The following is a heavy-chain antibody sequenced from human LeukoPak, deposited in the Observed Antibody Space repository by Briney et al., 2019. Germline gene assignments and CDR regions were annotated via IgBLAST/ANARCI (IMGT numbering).Heavy chain of an antibody. Sequence: SETLSLTCSVSGASLSSYYWDWLRQSPGKGLEWIGYVSDTGKTNYNPSLKSRVTISVDTSKNQFSLKLSSVTAADTAVYYCARLDAAAGRYLQFFYWGQGTLVTVSS. J-gene: IGHJ4*02. D-gene: IGHD5-24*01. V-gene: IGHV4-59*08. CDR2: VSDTGKT. CDR3: ARLDAAAGRYLQFFY. CDR1: GASLSSYY.